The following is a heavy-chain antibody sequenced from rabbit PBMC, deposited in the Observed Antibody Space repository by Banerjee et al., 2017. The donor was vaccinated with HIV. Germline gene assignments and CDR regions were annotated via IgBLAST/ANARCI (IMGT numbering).Heavy chain of an antibody. CDR1: GFSFSNKAV. CDR3: ARDTGSSFSSYGMDL. V-gene: IGHV1S45*01. Sequence: QEQLVESGGGLVKPEGSLKLSCTASGFSFSNKAVMCWVRQAPGKGLEWISCIAGGATGFTYSATWAKGRFTCSKTSSTTVTLQMTSLTVADTATYFCARDTGSSFSSYGMDLWGQGTLVTVS. D-gene: IGHD8-1*01. J-gene: IGHJ6*01. CDR2: IAGGATGFT.